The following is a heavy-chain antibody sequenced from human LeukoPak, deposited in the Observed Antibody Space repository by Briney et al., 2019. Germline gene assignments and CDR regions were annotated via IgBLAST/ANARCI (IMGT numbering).Heavy chain of an antibody. D-gene: IGHD3-3*01. CDR3: ARVYDFWSGSYYFDY. CDR1: GFTFSKYA. J-gene: IGHJ4*02. V-gene: IGHV3-23*01. CDR2: ISSRSIST. Sequence: GGSLRLSCAASGFTFSKYALSWVRQAPGKGLEWISAISSRSISTYYADSVKGRFTISRDDSKNTLYLQMNSLRSEDTAVYYCARVYDFWSGSYYFDYWGQGTLVTVSS.